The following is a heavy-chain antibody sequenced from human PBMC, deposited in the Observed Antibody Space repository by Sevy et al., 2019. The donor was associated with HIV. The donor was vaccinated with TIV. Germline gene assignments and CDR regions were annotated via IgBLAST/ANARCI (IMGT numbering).Heavy chain of an antibody. J-gene: IGHJ4*02. V-gene: IGHV1-69*13. D-gene: IGHD1-26*01. CDR1: GGTFSSYA. CDR3: ARAPPQWELLDYYFDY. Sequence: ASVKVSCKASGGTFSSYAISWVRQAPGQGLEWMGGIIPIFGTANYAQKFQGRVTITADESTSTAYMELSSLRSEDTAVYYCARAPPQWELLDYYFDYWGQGTLVTVSS. CDR2: IIPIFGTA.